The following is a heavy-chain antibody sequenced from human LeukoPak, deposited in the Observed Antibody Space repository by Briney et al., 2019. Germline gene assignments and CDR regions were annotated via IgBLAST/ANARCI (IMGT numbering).Heavy chain of an antibody. J-gene: IGHJ4*02. CDR3: AKPADYSTYYFDY. CDR1: GFTFSRYG. Sequence: GGSLRFSRAASGFTFSRYGMHWVRQAPGKGLEWVAVISYDGSNKYYADSVKGRFTISRDNSKNTLYLQMNSLRAEDTAVYYCAKPADYSTYYFDYWGQGTLVTVSS. V-gene: IGHV3-30*18. CDR2: ISYDGSNK. D-gene: IGHD4-11*01.